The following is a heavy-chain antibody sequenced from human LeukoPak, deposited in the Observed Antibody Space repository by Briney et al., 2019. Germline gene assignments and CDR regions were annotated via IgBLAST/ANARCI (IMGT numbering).Heavy chain of an antibody. Sequence: ASVNVSCKASGYTFTSCYMHWVRQAPGQGLEWMGIINPSGGSTSYAQKFQGRVTMTRDTSTSSVYMELSSLRSEDTAVYYCATGNTMVRGVTPLFDYWGQGTLVTVSS. V-gene: IGHV1-46*01. J-gene: IGHJ4*02. CDR1: GYTFTSCY. D-gene: IGHD3-10*01. CDR2: INPSGGST. CDR3: ATGNTMVRGVTPLFDY.